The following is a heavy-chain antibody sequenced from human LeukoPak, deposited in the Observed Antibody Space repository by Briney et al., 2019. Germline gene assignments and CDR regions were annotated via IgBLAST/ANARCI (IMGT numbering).Heavy chain of an antibody. CDR2: ISRSSNYI. V-gene: IGHV3-21*01. D-gene: IGHD5-24*01. CDR3: AGGENNYGYYYFDY. CDR1: GFTFSSYS. J-gene: IGHJ4*02. Sequence: GGSLRLSCAASGFTFSSYSMNWVRQAPGAGLEGVSSISRSSNYIYYADSVKGRFTISRDNAKNSLYLQLNSLRAEDTSVYYCAGGENNYGYYYFDYWGQGTLVTVSS.